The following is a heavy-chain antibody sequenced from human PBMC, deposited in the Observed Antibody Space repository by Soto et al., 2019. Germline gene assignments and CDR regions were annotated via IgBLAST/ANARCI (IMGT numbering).Heavy chain of an antibody. D-gene: IGHD2-2*01. CDR2: IYYSGST. CDR1: GGSISSSSYY. Sequence: SETLSLTCTVSGGSISSSSYYWGWIRQPPGKGLEWIGSIYYSGSTYYNPSLKSRVTISVDTSKNQFSLKLSSVTAADTAVYYCARQEVGYCSSTSCYLRTNIHTWDYFDYWGQGTLVTVSS. CDR3: ARQEVGYCSSTSCYLRTNIHTWDYFDY. V-gene: IGHV4-39*01. J-gene: IGHJ4*02.